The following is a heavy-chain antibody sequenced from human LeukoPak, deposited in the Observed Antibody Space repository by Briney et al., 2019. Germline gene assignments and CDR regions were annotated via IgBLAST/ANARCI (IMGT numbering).Heavy chain of an antibody. Sequence: GGSLRLSCAASGFTFSDYYMSWIRQAPGRGLEWVSYISSSGSTIYYADSVKGRFTISRDNAKNSLYLQMNSLRAEDTAVYYCARFLDPDVYYYYYMDVWGKGTTVTVSS. CDR2: ISSSGSTI. CDR1: GFTFSDYY. D-gene: IGHD2-8*01. CDR3: ARFLDPDVYYYYYMDV. J-gene: IGHJ6*03. V-gene: IGHV3-11*04.